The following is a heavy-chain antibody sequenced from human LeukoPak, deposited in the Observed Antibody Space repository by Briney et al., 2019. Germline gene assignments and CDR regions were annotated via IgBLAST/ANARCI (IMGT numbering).Heavy chain of an antibody. V-gene: IGHV1-2*02. CDR3: GRDGSGFSPNWYFDL. CDR2: MNPNSGTT. J-gene: IGHJ2*01. D-gene: IGHD3-3*01. CDR1: GFVFTGYY. Sequence: ASVKVSFKASGFVFTGYYIHWVRQAPGQGLEWMGWMNPNSGTTKSAQKFQGRVTLTRDTSISTAYMELSSLRSDDTAVYYCGRDGSGFSPNWYFDLWGRGTLVTVSS.